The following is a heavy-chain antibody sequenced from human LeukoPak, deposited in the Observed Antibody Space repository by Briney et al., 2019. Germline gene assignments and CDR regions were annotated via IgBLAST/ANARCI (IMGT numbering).Heavy chain of an antibody. V-gene: IGHV1-2*06. Sequence: GASVKVSCKASGYPFTGYYMHWVRQAPGQGLEWMGRINPNSGGTNYAQKFQGRVTITADESTSTAYMELSSLRSEDTAVYYCARSGVQWLVPHDYWGQGTLVTVSS. D-gene: IGHD6-19*01. CDR3: ARSGVQWLVPHDY. CDR1: GYPFTGYY. J-gene: IGHJ4*02. CDR2: INPNSGGT.